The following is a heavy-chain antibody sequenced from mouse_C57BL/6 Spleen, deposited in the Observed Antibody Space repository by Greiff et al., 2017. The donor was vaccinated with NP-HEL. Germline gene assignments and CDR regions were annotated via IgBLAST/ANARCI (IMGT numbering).Heavy chain of an antibody. V-gene: IGHV1-81*01. CDR2: IYPRSGNT. Sequence: QVQLQQSGAELARPGASVKLSCKASGYTFTSYGISWVKQRTGQGLEWIGEIYPRSGNTYYNEKFKGKATLTADKSSSTAYMGLRSLTSEDSAVYFCAPYYYGSDWYFDVWGTGTTVTVSS. J-gene: IGHJ1*03. CDR1: GYTFTSYG. CDR3: APYYYGSDWYFDV. D-gene: IGHD1-1*01.